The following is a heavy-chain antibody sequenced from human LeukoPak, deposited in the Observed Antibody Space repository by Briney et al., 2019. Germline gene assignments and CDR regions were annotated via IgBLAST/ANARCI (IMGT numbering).Heavy chain of an antibody. CDR1: GFSFSSYG. V-gene: IGHV3-33*01. J-gene: IGHJ4*02. Sequence: GGSLRLSCAASGFSFSSYGMHWVRQAPGKGLEWVAVIWYDGSNKYYADSVKGRFTISRDNSKNTLYLQMNSLRAEDTAVYYCVSAAGPSDNWGQGTLVTVSS. CDR2: IWYDGSNK. D-gene: IGHD6-13*01. CDR3: VSAAGPSDN.